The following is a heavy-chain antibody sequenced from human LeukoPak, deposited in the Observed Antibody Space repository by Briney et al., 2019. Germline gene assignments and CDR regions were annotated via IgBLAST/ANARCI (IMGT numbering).Heavy chain of an antibody. V-gene: IGHV7-4-1*02. CDR3: ARGFGSYYDFWSGYRPVFDY. CDR2: INTNTGNP. CDR1: GGAFNRYA. D-gene: IGHD3-3*01. J-gene: IGHJ4*02. Sequence: ASVKVSCKASGGAFNRYAISWVRQAPGQGLGWMGWINTNTGNPTYAQGFTGRFVFSLDTSVSTAYLQISSLKAEDTAVYYCARGFGSYYDFWSGYRPVFDYWGQGTLVTVSS.